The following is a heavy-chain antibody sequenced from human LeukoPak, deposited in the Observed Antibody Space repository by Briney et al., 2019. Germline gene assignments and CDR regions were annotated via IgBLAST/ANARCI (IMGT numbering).Heavy chain of an antibody. CDR2: INHSGST. J-gene: IGHJ4*02. D-gene: IGHD1-1*01. CDR3: ERGHDSLFDY. CDR1: GGSFSGYY. V-gene: IGHV4-34*01. Sequence: SETLSLTCAVYGGSFSGYYWSWIRQPPGKGLEWIGEINHSGSTNYNPSLKSRVTISVDTSKNQFSLKLSSVTAADTAVYYCERGHDSLFDYWGQGTLVTVSS.